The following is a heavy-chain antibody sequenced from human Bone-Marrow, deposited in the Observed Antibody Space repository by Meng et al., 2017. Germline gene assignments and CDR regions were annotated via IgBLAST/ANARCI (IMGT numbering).Heavy chain of an antibody. CDR3: AKISYYFHY. CDR2: IKQDGSEK. J-gene: IGHJ4*02. D-gene: IGHD3-3*02. Sequence: GESLKISCAASGFTFSSYAMSWVRQAPGKGLEWVATIKQDGSEKSYVDSVKGRFTISRDNAKNSLYLQMNSLRAEDTAVYYCAKISYYFHYWGQGTLVTVSS. V-gene: IGHV3-7*01. CDR1: GFTFSSYA.